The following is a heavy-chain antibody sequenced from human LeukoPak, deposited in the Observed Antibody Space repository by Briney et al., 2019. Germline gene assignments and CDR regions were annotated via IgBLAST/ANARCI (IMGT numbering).Heavy chain of an antibody. Sequence: PGESLKISCKGSGYSFTSYWIGWVRQMPGKGLEWMGIIYPGDSDTRYSPSFQGQVTISADKSISTAYLQWSSLKASDTAMYYCARLPGDYATPISYYYYGMDVWGQGTTVAVSS. V-gene: IGHV5-51*01. J-gene: IGHJ6*02. D-gene: IGHD4-17*01. CDR1: GYSFTSYW. CDR3: ARLPGDYATPISYYYYGMDV. CDR2: IYPGDSDT.